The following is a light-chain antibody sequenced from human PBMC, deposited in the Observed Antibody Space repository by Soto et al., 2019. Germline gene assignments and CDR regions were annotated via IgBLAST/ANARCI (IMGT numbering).Light chain of an antibody. J-gene: IGKJ1*01. CDR3: QQYNTYSWT. V-gene: IGKV1-5*03. CDR1: QSISNR. CDR2: KAS. Sequence: DLQMTQFPSTLSASVGDRVTITCRASQSISNRLAWFQQKSGEAPNLLIHKASSLESGVPSRFSGSGSGTEFTLTISGLQPDDFATYYCQQYNTYSWTFGQGTKV.